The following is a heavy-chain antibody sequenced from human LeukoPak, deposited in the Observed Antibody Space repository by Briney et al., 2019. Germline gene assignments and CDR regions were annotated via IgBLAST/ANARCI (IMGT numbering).Heavy chain of an antibody. CDR3: AREASVTGRGWFLDY. J-gene: IGHJ4*02. D-gene: IGHD2-21*02. V-gene: IGHV1-46*01. CDR1: GYTFTSYY. Sequence: ASVKVSCKASGYTFTSYYMHWVRQAPGQGLEWMGIINPSGGSTSYAQKFQGRVTMTRDMSTSTVYMELSSLRSEDTAVHYCAREASVTGRGWFLDYWGQGTLVTVSS. CDR2: INPSGGST.